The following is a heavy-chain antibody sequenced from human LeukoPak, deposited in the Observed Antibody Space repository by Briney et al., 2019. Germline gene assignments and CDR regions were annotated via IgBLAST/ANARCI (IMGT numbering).Heavy chain of an antibody. V-gene: IGHV4-61*01. CDR1: GGSVSSGSYY. CDR3: ASSLPAGYDFWSGPFDY. Sequence: SETLSLTCTVSGGSVSSGSYYWSWIRQPPGKGLEWIGYIYYSGSTNYNPSLKSRVTISVDTSKNQFSLKLSSVTAADTAVYYCASSLPAGYDFWSGPFDYWGQGTLVTVSS. J-gene: IGHJ4*02. D-gene: IGHD3-3*01. CDR2: IYYSGST.